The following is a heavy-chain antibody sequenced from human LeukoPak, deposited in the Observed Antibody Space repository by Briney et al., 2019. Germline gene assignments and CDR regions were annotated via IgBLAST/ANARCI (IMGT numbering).Heavy chain of an antibody. D-gene: IGHD5-18*01. CDR1: SASITSYY. J-gene: IGHJ4*02. CDR2: IYYTGST. V-gene: IGHV4-59*01. CDR3: ARWGGYSYGFTRGFDS. Sequence: MASETLSLTCTVSSASITSYYGSWTRQSPGNGLGWIGSIYYTGSTIYNPSLQSRVTISLDMSKSQFSLSLSSVTAADTAVYYCARWGGYSYGFTRGFDSWGQGTLVTVSS.